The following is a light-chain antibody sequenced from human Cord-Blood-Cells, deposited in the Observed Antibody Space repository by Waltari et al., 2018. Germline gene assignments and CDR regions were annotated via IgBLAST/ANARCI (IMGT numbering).Light chain of an antibody. Sequence: QSALPQPASVSGSPGQSITIPCTGTSSDVGSYNLVSWYQQHPGKAPKLMIYEGSKRPSGVSNRFSGSKSGNTASLTISGLQAEDEADYYCCSYAGSSTSVVFGGGTKLTVL. V-gene: IGLV2-23*01. J-gene: IGLJ2*01. CDR1: SSDVGSYNL. CDR2: EGS. CDR3: CSYAGSSTSVV.